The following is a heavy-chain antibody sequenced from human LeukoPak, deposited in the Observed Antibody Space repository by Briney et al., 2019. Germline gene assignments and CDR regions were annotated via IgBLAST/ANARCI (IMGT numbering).Heavy chain of an antibody. D-gene: IGHD3-10*01. V-gene: IGHV5-51*01. Sequence: GESLQISCQGSGYIFTTHYIAWVRQMPGRGLEWMGIIYPGDSDTTYSPSFRGQVTISVDKSINTAYLQWSSLKASDTAMYYCARHIYGSGSYSDFWGPGTLVTVSS. J-gene: IGHJ4*02. CDR3: ARHIYGSGSYSDF. CDR2: IYPGDSDT. CDR1: GYIFTTHY.